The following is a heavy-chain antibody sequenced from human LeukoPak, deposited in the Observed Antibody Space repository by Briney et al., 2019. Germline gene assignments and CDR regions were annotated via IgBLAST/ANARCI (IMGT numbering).Heavy chain of an antibody. J-gene: IGHJ3*02. CDR2: IWYDGSNK. CDR3: ARTDYYDSSGYYSDAFDI. V-gene: IGHV3-33*01. Sequence: PGGSLRLSCAASGFTFSSYGMHWVRQAPGKGLEWVAVIWYDGSNKYYADSVKGRFTISRDNFKNTLYLQMNSLRAEDTAVYYCARTDYYDSSGYYSDAFDIWGQGTMVTVSS. CDR1: GFTFSSYG. D-gene: IGHD3-22*01.